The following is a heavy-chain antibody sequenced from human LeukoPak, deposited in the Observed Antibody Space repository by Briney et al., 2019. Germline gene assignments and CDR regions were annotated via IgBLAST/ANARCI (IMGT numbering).Heavy chain of an antibody. CDR3: AKAPFYSGRPYYFDY. J-gene: IGHJ4*02. CDR2: ISGSGGST. V-gene: IGHV3-23*01. D-gene: IGHD1-26*01. CDR1: GFTFSSYS. Sequence: PGGSLRLSCAASGFTFSSYSMNWVRQAPGKGLEWVSAISGSGGSTYYADSVKGRFTISRDNSKNTLYLQMNSLRAEDTAVYYCAKAPFYSGRPYYFDYWGQGTLVTVSS.